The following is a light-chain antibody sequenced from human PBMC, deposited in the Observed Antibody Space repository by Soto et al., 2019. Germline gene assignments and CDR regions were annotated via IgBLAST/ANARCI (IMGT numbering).Light chain of an antibody. CDR3: QQYGNSPRT. CDR2: GAS. Sequence: EIVLTQSPGTLSLSPGERATLSCRASQSVSGSYLAWYQQKPGQAPRLLIYGASSRATDIPARFTGSGSGADFTLTISSLEPADFAVYYCQQYGNSPRTFGQGTKVEVK. V-gene: IGKV3-20*01. CDR1: QSVSGSY. J-gene: IGKJ1*01.